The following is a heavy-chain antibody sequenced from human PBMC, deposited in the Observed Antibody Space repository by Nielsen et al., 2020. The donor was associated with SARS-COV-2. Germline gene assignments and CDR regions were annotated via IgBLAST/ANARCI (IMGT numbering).Heavy chain of an antibody. V-gene: IGHV3-53*04. Sequence: GESLKISCVASGFTVSSNYMSWVRQAPGKGLEWVSVIYSGGSTYYADSVKGRFIISRHNSKNTLYLQMTSLRVEDTAVYYCAREGPDFDSSYFDYWGQGALVIVSS. CDR3: AREGPDFDSSYFDY. D-gene: IGHD6-6*01. CDR1: GFTVSSNY. CDR2: IYSGGST. J-gene: IGHJ4*02.